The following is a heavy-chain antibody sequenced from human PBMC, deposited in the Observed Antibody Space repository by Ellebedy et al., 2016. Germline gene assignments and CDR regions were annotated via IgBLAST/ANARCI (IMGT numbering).Heavy chain of an antibody. J-gene: IGHJ5*02. CDR3: ARVRRVGEGGPWFDP. Sequence: ASVKVSXKASGYTLSSYDINWVRQASGQGLEWMGWMNPAGFTGYAQKFQGRVTMTRDTSINIAYMELSGLASDDTAVYYCARVRRVGEGGPWFDPWGQGTLVTVSS. CDR1: GYTLSSYD. D-gene: IGHD2-15*01. V-gene: IGHV1-8*01. CDR2: MNPAGFT.